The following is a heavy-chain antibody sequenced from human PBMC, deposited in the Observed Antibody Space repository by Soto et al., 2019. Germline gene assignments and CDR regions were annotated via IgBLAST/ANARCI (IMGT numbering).Heavy chain of an antibody. Sequence: ASVKVSCKASGYTFTGYYVHWVREAPGQGLEWMGWINPETGGTSYAQKFQGRVTLSRDTPINTAYLEVSRLRFDDAAVYFCARERYQVISDGMDVWGQGTTVTVSS. J-gene: IGHJ6*02. CDR1: GYTFTGYY. CDR3: ARERYQVISDGMDV. V-gene: IGHV1-2*02. CDR2: INPETGGT. D-gene: IGHD2-2*01.